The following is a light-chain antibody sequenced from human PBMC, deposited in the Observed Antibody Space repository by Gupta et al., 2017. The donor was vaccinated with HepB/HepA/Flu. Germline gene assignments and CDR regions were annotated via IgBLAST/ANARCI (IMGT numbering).Light chain of an antibody. Sequence: DIQMTQSLSSLSASVGDRVTISCQASHDMYKYLNWYQQRPGKGPDLLIYDASNLETGVPSRFSGSGSGTDFTLTISSLQPEDFATYYCQQYNDLPYTFGQGTQIEI. CDR2: DAS. CDR3: QQYNDLPYT. CDR1: HDMYKY. V-gene: IGKV1-33*01. J-gene: IGKJ2*01.